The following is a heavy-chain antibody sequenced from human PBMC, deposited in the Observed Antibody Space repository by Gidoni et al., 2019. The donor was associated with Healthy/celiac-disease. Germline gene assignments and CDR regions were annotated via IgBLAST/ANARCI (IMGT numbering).Heavy chain of an antibody. J-gene: IGHJ4*02. Sequence: QVQLQQCGAGLLKPSETLSLPCAVSGGSFSGYYWSWIRQPPGKGLEWMVEINHSGSTNYNPSLKSRVTISVDTSKNQFSLKLSSVTAADTAVYYCARVSCSSTSCYAYFDYWGQGTLVTVSS. V-gene: IGHV4-34*01. CDR2: INHSGST. CDR3: ARVSCSSTSCYAYFDY. D-gene: IGHD2-2*01. CDR1: GGSFSGYY.